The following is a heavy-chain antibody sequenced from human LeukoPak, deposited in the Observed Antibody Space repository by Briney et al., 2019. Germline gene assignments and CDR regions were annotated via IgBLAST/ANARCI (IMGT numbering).Heavy chain of an antibody. CDR1: GFTVIRNY. CDR3: ASGSMRYFDY. J-gene: IGHJ4*02. Sequence: PGGSLRLSCAASGFTVIRNYMTWVRQAPGKGLEWVSVISSGGSTYYADSVRGRFTISRDNSKNTLYLQMNSLRAEDTAVYYCASGSMRYFDYWGQGTLVTVSS. D-gene: IGHD1-26*01. V-gene: IGHV3-66*01. CDR2: ISSGGST.